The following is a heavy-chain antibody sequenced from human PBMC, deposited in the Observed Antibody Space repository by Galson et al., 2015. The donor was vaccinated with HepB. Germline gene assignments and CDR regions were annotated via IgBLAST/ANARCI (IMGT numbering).Heavy chain of an antibody. V-gene: IGHV1-69*13. Sequence: SVKVSCKASGGTFSSYAISWVRQAPGQGLEWMGGIIPIFGTANYAQKFQGRVTITADESTSTAYMELSSLRSEDTAVYYCARDTKGWEPRLDYWGQGTLVTVSS. D-gene: IGHD1-26*01. CDR1: GGTFSSYA. J-gene: IGHJ4*02. CDR2: IIPIFGTA. CDR3: ARDTKGWEPRLDY.